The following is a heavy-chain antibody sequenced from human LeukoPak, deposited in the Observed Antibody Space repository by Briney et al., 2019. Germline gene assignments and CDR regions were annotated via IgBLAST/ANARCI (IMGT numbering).Heavy chain of an antibody. D-gene: IGHD5-12*01. Sequence: PGRSLRLSCAASGFTFSSYAMHWIRQAPGKGLEWVAVISYDGSNKYYADSVKGRFTISRDNSNNTLYLQMNSLRAENTAVYYCEMDSDRGYDLDYWGQGTLVTVSS. V-gene: IGHV3-30-3*01. CDR3: EMDSDRGYDLDY. J-gene: IGHJ4*02. CDR1: GFTFSSYA. CDR2: ISYDGSNK.